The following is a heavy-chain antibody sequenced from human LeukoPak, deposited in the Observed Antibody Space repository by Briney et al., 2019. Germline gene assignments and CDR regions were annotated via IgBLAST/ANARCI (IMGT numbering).Heavy chain of an antibody. D-gene: IGHD3-22*01. Sequence: PSETLSLTCAVYGGSLSGYYWSWIRQPPGKGLEWIGEINHSGSTNYNPSLKSRVTISVDTSKNQFSLKLSSVTAADTAVYYCASTGYYDSSGYYPFDYWGQGTLVTVSS. CDR1: GGSLSGYY. CDR3: ASTGYYDSSGYYPFDY. CDR2: INHSGST. J-gene: IGHJ4*02. V-gene: IGHV4-34*01.